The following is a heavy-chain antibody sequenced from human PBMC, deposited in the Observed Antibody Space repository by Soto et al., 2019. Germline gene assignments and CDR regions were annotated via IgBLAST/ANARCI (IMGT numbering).Heavy chain of an antibody. J-gene: IGHJ4*02. CDR3: AKFITMVRGVISEWASDY. D-gene: IGHD3-10*01. V-gene: IGHV3-23*01. Sequence: EVQLLESGGGLVQPGGSLRLSCAASGFTFSSYAMSWVRQAPGKGLEWVSAIRGSGGSTYYADSVKGRFTISRDNSKNTLYLQMNSLRAEDTAVYYCAKFITMVRGVISEWASDYWGQGTLVTVSS. CDR2: IRGSGGST. CDR1: GFTFSSYA.